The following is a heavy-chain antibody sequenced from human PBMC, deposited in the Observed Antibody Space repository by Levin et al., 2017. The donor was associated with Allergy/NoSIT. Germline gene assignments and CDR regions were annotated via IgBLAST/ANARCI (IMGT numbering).Heavy chain of an antibody. D-gene: IGHD4/OR15-4a*01. V-gene: IGHV4-61*08. CDR1: GGPVSSRDYY. J-gene: IGHJ4*02. Sequence: SQTLSLTCTVSGGPVSSRDYYWSWIRQPPGKGLEWIAYVGSTNYNPSLKSRVTISVDTSKNQFFLRLSSVTAADTAVYYCARTTIASASDYWGQGTLVTVSS. CDR2: VGST. CDR3: ARTTIASASDY.